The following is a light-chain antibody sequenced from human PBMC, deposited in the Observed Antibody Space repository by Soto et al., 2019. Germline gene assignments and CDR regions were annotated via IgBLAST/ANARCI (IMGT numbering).Light chain of an antibody. CDR2: AAS. V-gene: IGKV1-39*01. Sequence: DIQMTQSPSSLSASVGDRVTITCRASQSISSYLNWYQQKPGKAPKLLIYAASSLQSGVPSTFSGSGSATDFTPTTSSLQPQDFSTYYCQQRYSTPPLTFGGGTKVDI. J-gene: IGKJ4*01. CDR3: QQRYSTPPLT. CDR1: QSISSY.